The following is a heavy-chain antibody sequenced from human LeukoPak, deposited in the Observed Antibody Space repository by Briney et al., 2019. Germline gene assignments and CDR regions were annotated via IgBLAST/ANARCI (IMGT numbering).Heavy chain of an antibody. D-gene: IGHD4-17*01. CDR1: GGSISSYY. J-gene: IGHJ4*02. V-gene: IGHV4-59*01. CDR2: IYFSGST. Sequence: SETLSLTCTVSGGSISSYYWSWIRQRPGKRLEWIGYIYFSGSTNYNPSLKSRVTISVDTSKNQFSLKLSSVTAADTAVYYCARGIYGDYSDYWGQGTLVTVSS. CDR3: ARGIYGDYSDY.